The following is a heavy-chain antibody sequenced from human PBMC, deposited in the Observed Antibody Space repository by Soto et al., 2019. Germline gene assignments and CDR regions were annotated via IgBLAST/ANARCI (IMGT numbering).Heavy chain of an antibody. J-gene: IGHJ4*02. V-gene: IGHV4-39*01. Sequence: PSETLSLTCTVSGGSISSSYYYWGWIRQPPGKGLEWIGSIYYSGSTYYNPSLKSRVTISVDTSKNQFSLKLSSVTAADTAVYYCARPGNYGSGSYLYYLDYWGQGTLVTVSS. CDR2: IYYSGST. D-gene: IGHD3-10*01. CDR1: GGSISSSYYY. CDR3: ARPGNYGSGSYLYYLDY.